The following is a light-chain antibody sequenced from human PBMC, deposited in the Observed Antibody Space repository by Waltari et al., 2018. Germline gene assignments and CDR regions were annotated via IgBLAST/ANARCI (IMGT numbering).Light chain of an antibody. CDR3: SSYTSSSTVV. Sequence: QSALTEPASVSGSPGQSITISCTGTSSDVGGYNYVSWYPQHPGKAPKPMIYDVSNRPSGVSNRFSGSKSGNTASLTISGLQAEDEADYYCSSYTSSSTVVFGGGTKLTVL. V-gene: IGLV2-14*01. CDR2: DVS. CDR1: SSDVGGYNY. J-gene: IGLJ2*01.